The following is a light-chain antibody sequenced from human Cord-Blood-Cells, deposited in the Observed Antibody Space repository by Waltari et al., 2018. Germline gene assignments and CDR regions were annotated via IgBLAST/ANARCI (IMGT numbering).Light chain of an antibody. V-gene: IGLV2-14*01. J-gene: IGLJ1*01. CDR3: SSYTSSSTYV. CDR2: DVS. CDR1: SSDVGGYNY. Sequence: QSALTQPASVSGSPGQSITIPCTGPSSDVGGYNYVSWYHQHPGKAPKLMIYDVSNRPSGVSNRFSGSKSGNTASLTISGLQAEDEADYYCSSYTSSSTYVFGTGTKVTVL.